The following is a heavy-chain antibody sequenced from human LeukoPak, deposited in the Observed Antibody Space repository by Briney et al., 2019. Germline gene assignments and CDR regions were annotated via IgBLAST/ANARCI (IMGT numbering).Heavy chain of an antibody. CDR3: ARWYSSGWYYFDY. D-gene: IGHD6-19*01. CDR2: INPNSGGT. Sequence: AASVKVSCKASGYTFTGYYMHRVRQAPGQGLEWMGWINPNSGGTNYAQKFQGRVTMTRDTSISTAYMELSRLRSDDTAVYYCARWYSSGWYYFDYWGQGTLVTVSS. J-gene: IGHJ4*02. CDR1: GYTFTGYY. V-gene: IGHV1-2*02.